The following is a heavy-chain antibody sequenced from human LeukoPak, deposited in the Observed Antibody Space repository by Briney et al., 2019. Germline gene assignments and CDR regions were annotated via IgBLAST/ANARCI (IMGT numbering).Heavy chain of an antibody. CDR2: IYYSGST. CDR1: GGSISSIDYY. J-gene: IGHJ4*02. V-gene: IGHV4-39*07. D-gene: IGHD2-21*01. Sequence: PSETLSLTCTVSGGSISSIDYYWGWIRQPPGKGLEWIGSIYYSGSTYYNPSLKSQVTISVDTSKNQFSLKLSSVTAADTAVYYCARAGILSPHYFFDYWGQGTLVTVSS. CDR3: ARAGILSPHYFFDY.